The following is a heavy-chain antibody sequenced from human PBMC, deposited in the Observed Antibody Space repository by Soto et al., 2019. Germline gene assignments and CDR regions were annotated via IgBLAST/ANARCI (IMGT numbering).Heavy chain of an antibody. CDR2: IGGGTDT. J-gene: IGHJ5*02. CDR3: ARDAVPYNGQWDWFDH. Sequence: DVQLLESGGGLVQPGGSLRLYCAASGFTFSDYAMSWVRQAPEKGLEWVSSIGGGTDTYYAASVKGRFTISRDNTKTTLYLQMNSLRAEATTVYYCARDAVPYNGQWDWFDHWGQGTLVTVSS. D-gene: IGHD3-10*01. V-gene: IGHV3-23*01. CDR1: GFTFSDYA.